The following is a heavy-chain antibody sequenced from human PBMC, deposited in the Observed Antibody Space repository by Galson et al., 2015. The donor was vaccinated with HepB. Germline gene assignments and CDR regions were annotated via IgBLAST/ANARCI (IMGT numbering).Heavy chain of an antibody. J-gene: IGHJ4*02. CDR3: TTVYTVRPGG. V-gene: IGHV3-15*01. D-gene: IGHD3-10*01. CDR2: IKSKTDGGTT. CDR1: GFTVRTNS. Sequence: SLRLSCAASGFTVRTNSMSWVRQAPGKGLEWVGRIKSKTDGGTTDYAAPVKGRFTISRDDSKNTLYLQMNSLKTEDTAVYYCTTVYTVRPGGWGQGTLVTVSS.